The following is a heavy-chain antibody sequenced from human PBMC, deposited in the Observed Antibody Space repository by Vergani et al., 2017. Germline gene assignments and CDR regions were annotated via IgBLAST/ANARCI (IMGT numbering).Heavy chain of an antibody. CDR3: ARGGCSSTSCYTGYYYYYGMDV. Sequence: QLQLQESGSGLVKPSQTLSLTCAVSGGPISSGGYSWSWIRQPPGKGLEWIGYIYHSGSTYYNPSLKSRVTISVDRSKNQFSLKLSSVTAADTAVYYWARGGCSSTSCYTGYYYYYGMDVWGQGTTVTVSS. J-gene: IGHJ6*02. CDR1: GGPISSGGYS. CDR2: IYHSGST. D-gene: IGHD2-2*02. V-gene: IGHV4-30-2*01.